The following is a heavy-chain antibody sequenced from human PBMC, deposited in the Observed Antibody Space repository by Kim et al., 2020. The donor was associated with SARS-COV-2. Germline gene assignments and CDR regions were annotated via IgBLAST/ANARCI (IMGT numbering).Heavy chain of an antibody. D-gene: IGHD6-19*01. J-gene: IGHJ5*02. CDR1: GYVFTEYA. CDR2: IRTNNGDT. CDR3: AREPRFSSAPNCFDT. Sequence: ASVKVSCKTSGYVFTEYAISWVRQAPGQGLEWMGWIRTNNGDTKYAQIFQGRVTMITDTAKSSAYLELRNVRSDDTAIYYCAREPRFSSAPNCFDTWGQGTLVVVS. V-gene: IGHV1-18*01.